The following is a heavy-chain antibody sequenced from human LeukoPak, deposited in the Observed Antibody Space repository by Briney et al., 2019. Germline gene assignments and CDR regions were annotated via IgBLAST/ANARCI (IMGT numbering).Heavy chain of an antibody. CDR1: GGSISSYY. Sequence: SETLSLTCTVSGGSISSYYWSWIRQPPGKGLEWIGYIYYSGSTNYNPSLKSRVTISVDTSKNQFSLKLSSVTAADTAAYYCARRTYYYDSSGLRGAFDIWGQGTMVTVSS. D-gene: IGHD3-22*01. CDR3: ARRTYYYDSSGLRGAFDI. CDR2: IYYSGST. V-gene: IGHV4-59*08. J-gene: IGHJ3*02.